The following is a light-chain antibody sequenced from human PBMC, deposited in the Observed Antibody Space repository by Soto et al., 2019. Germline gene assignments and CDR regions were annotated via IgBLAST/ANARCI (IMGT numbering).Light chain of an antibody. Sequence: QSALIQPPSASGSPGQSVTISCTGTSNDVGNYNYVSWYQQHPGKAPKVLISEVSKRPSGVPDRFSGSKSGNMASLTVSGLQAEEEADYYCSSYSGTNNLLIFGGGTKVTVL. CDR1: SNDVGNYNY. CDR3: SSYSGTNNLLI. CDR2: EVS. V-gene: IGLV2-8*01. J-gene: IGLJ2*01.